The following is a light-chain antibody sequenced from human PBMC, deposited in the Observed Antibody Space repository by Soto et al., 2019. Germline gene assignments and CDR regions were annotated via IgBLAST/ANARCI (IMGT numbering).Light chain of an antibody. V-gene: IGLV2-14*01. CDR3: SSYTSTNTLI. J-gene: IGLJ2*01. CDR1: SSDVSSYNY. Sequence: QSALTQPASVSGSPGQSITISCTGTSSDVSSYNYVSWYQQNPGKAPKLIIHDVSNRPSGVSNRFSGSKSGNTASLTISGLQAEDEANYYCSSYTSTNTLIFGGGTKLTVL. CDR2: DVS.